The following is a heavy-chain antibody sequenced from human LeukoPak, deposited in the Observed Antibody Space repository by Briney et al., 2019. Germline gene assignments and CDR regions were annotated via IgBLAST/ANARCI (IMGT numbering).Heavy chain of an antibody. J-gene: IGHJ5*02. Sequence: ASLKVSCKASGYTFTDYYMHWVRPAPGQGLGWRGWINPNSGGTKFAQQFQGRVTMTRDTSSSTAYMELSMLRSDDTAVYYCARGQQLVHLNWFDPWGQGTLVTVSS. CDR3: ARGQQLVHLNWFDP. V-gene: IGHV1-2*02. D-gene: IGHD6-13*01. CDR1: GYTFTDYY. CDR2: INPNSGGT.